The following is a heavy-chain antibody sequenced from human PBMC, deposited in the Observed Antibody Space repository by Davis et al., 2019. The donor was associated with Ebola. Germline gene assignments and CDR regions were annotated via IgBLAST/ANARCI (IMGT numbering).Heavy chain of an antibody. D-gene: IGHD4-17*01. Sequence: AASVKVSCKASGYTFTRFAIHWVRQAPGQRLEWMGWINAGNGNTIYSQNFQGRVTITRDTSASTVYMELSNLRSEDTAVYYCAGNSVTTRLDYYGMDVWGQGTTVTVSS. CDR1: GYTFTRFA. CDR3: AGNSVTTRLDYYGMDV. J-gene: IGHJ6*02. CDR2: INAGNGNT. V-gene: IGHV1-3*01.